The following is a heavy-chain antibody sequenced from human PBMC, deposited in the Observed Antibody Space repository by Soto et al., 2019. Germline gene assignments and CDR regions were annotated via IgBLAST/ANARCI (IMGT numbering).Heavy chain of an antibody. V-gene: IGHV1-18*01. J-gene: IGHJ6*02. CDR2: XXAXXXXX. CDR3: ARVTYYYGLDV. Sequence: GASVKVSCKASGYTFTNNDVSLVRQATGQGLEWXGWXXAXXXXXNXXXKLQGRVTMTTDTSTSTAYMELRSLRSDDTAVYYCARVTYYYGLDVWGQGTTVTVSS. D-gene: IGHD3-16*01. CDR1: GYTFTNND.